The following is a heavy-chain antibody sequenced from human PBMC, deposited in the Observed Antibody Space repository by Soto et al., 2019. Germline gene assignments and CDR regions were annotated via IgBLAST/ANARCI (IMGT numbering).Heavy chain of an antibody. Sequence: SETLSLTCSVSGYSVSSSDYYWAWIRQPPGKGLEWIGSMFYSGLSYYNPSLKSRATLSVDTSKNQFSVRLNSVTAADTAVYYCAPLTVSLSGPYGIHVWGQGTTVTVSS. D-gene: IGHD2-15*01. CDR2: MFYSGLS. CDR1: GYSVSSSDYY. CDR3: APLTVSLSGPYGIHV. V-gene: IGHV4-39*01. J-gene: IGHJ6*02.